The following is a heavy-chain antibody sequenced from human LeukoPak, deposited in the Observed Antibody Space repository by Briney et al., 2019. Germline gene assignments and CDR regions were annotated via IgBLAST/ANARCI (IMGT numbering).Heavy chain of an antibody. CDR1: GYTFTSYG. Sequence: ASVKVSCKASGYTFTSYGISWVRQAPGQGLEWMGWISAYNGNTNYAQKLQGRVTMTTDTSTSTAYMELRSLRSDDTAVYYCARVRELRFLEWLDAFDIWGQGTMVTVSS. CDR3: ARVRELRFLEWLDAFDI. CDR2: ISAYNGNT. V-gene: IGHV1-18*01. D-gene: IGHD3-3*01. J-gene: IGHJ3*02.